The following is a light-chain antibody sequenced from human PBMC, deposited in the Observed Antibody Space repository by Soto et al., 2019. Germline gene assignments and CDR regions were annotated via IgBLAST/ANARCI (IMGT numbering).Light chain of an antibody. CDR1: QDISRW. J-gene: IGKJ2*03. Sequence: DIHMTHSPPTLPSSSVDRVTITCRASQDISRWLAWYQQKPGKAPVLLIYDASTLQGGVPSRFSGTGSGTEFTLTISSLQPEDFATYYCQQYNAYYSFGQGTKVDIK. CDR2: DAS. CDR3: QQYNAYYS. V-gene: IGKV1-5*01.